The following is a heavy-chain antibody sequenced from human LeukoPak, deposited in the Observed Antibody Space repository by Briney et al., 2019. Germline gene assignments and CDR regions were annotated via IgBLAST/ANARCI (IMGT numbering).Heavy chain of an antibody. CDR1: GGSISSSNW. CDR3: ARLVGQYYYDSSGTGLNY. D-gene: IGHD3-22*01. J-gene: IGHJ4*02. V-gene: IGHV4-4*02. CDR2: IYHSGST. Sequence: PSETLSLTCAVSGGSISSSNWWSWVRPPPGKGLEWIGEIYHSGSTNYNPSLKSRVTISVDKSKNQFSLKLSSVTAADTAVYYCARLVGQYYYDSSGTGLNYWGQGTLVTVSS.